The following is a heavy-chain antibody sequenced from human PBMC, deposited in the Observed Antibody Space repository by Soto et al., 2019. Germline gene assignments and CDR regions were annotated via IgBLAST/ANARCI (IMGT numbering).Heavy chain of an antibody. Sequence: QVQLVESGGGVVQPGRSLRLSCAASGFIFSDFGMHWVRQSPGKGLEWMAVVSYDGSERYYADSVKGRFTIFRDNSKNTLAQQMLSLRPEETAVYYVAKDGGDCIRTGSYMGAPCDFDYWGQGTLVTVSS. CDR1: GFIFSDFG. CDR2: VSYDGSER. V-gene: IGHV3-30*18. J-gene: IGHJ4*02. CDR3: AKDGGDCIRTGSYMGAPCDFDY. D-gene: IGHD2-2*02.